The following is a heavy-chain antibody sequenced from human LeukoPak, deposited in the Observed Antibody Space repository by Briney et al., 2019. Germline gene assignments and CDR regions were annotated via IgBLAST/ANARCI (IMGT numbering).Heavy chain of an antibody. CDR2: ISDTGFSI. D-gene: IGHD2-2*01. CDR1: GFTFSNYN. V-gene: IGHV3-48*01. J-gene: IGHJ4*01. CDR3: AKPAATSYYFDY. Sequence: GESLRLSCAASGFTFSNYNMNWFRQAPGKGLEWVSYISDTGFSIYYADSVKGRFTISRDNAKNSLSLQMDSLRAEDTAVYYCAKPAATSYYFDYWGQGTLVTVSS.